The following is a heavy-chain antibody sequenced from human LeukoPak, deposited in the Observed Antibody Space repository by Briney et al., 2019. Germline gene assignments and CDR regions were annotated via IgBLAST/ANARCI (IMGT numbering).Heavy chain of an antibody. CDR1: GGSISSYY. V-gene: IGHV4-59*01. J-gene: IGHJ5*02. CDR3: ARIENHWFDP. CDR2: IYYSGST. Sequence: SESLSLTCTVSGGSISSYYWSWIRQPPGKGLEWIGYIYYSGSTNYNPSLKSRVTISVDTSKNQFSLKLSSVTAADTAVYYCARIENHWFDPWGQGTLVTVSS.